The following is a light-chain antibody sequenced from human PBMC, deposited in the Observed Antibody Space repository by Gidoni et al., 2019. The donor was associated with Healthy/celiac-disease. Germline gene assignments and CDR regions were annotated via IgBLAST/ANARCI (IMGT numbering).Light chain of an antibody. V-gene: IGKV3-11*01. CDR2: DAS. J-gene: IGKJ2*01. CDR3: QQRSNWQNT. Sequence: EIVLTQSPATLSLSPGERATLSCSASQSVSSYLSWYHQKPGQAPRLLIYDASNSATGIPARFSGSGSGTDFTLTISSLEPQDFAVYYCQQRSNWQNTFXQXTKLXIK. CDR1: QSVSSY.